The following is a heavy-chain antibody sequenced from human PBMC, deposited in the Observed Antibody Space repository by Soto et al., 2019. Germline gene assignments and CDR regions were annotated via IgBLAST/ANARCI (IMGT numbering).Heavy chain of an antibody. J-gene: IGHJ6*03. CDR2: IYYSGST. V-gene: IGHV4-31*03. CDR1: GGSISSGGYY. Sequence: SETLSLTCTVSGGSISSGGYYWSWIRQHPGKGLEWIGYIYYSGSTYYNPSLKSRVTISVDTSKNQFSLKLSSVTAADTAVYYCARAVDDYYYYYYMDVWGKGTTVTVSS. CDR3: ARAVDDYYYYYYMDV.